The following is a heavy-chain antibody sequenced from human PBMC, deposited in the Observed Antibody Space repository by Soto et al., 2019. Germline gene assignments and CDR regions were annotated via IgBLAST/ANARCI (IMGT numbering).Heavy chain of an antibody. J-gene: IGHJ6*02. V-gene: IGHV4-39*01. CDR2: IYYSGST. CDR3: ARLVLTRTYYDILSGEYGMGV. D-gene: IGHD3-9*01. CDR1: GGSISSSSYY. Sequence: SETLSLTCTVSGGSISSSSYYCGWIRQPPGKGLEWIGSIYYSGSTYYNPSLKSRVTISVDTSKNQFSLKLSSVTAADTAVYYCARLVLTRTYYDILSGEYGMGVWGQGTTVPVSS.